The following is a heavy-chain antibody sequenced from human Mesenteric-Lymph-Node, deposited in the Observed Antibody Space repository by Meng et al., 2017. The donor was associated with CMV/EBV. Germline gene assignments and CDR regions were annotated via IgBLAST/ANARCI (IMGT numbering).Heavy chain of an antibody. J-gene: IGHJ4*02. V-gene: IGHV4-39*01. CDR1: GDSISNSTYS. CDR2: VHHSGTT. D-gene: IGHD3-22*01. Sequence: QAQLAEAGPGLGKPSEPPSLSCIVSGDSISNSTYSWTWIRQPPGKGLEWIGSVHHSGTTYYNPSLKGRLTISVDTSANLFSLRLTTVTAADTATYYCARRGNYDSDYSEYWGQGTLVTVSS. CDR3: ARRGNYDSDYSEY.